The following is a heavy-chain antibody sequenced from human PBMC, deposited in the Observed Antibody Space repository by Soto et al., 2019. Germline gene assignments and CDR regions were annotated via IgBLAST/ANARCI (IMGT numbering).Heavy chain of an antibody. V-gene: IGHV5-51*01. CDR2: IYPGDSDT. Sequence: GESLKISCKGSGYSFVSYLIAWVRQMPGKGLEWRGSIYPGDSDTTYSPSIQGQVTISADKSSTTVYLQWNTLKASDTAMYYCAKADGYEVEYWGQGTQVTVSS. J-gene: IGHJ4*02. CDR1: GYSFVSYL. D-gene: IGHD5-18*01. CDR3: AKADGYEVEY.